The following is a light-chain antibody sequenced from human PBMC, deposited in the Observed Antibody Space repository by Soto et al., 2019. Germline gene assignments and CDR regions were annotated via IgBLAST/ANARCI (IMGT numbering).Light chain of an antibody. Sequence: QSALTQPASVSGSPGQSITISCTGTSSDVGGYDYVSWYQLHPGKAPKLMVFEVSNRPSGVSYRFSGSKSGNTASLTISGLQAEDEADYYCCLYAVTFYVFGTGTKVTAL. J-gene: IGLJ1*01. CDR3: CLYAVTFYV. CDR2: EVS. V-gene: IGLV2-14*01. CDR1: SSDVGGYDY.